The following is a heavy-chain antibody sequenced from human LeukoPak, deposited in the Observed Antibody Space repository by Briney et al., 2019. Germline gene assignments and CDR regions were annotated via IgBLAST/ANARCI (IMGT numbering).Heavy chain of an antibody. J-gene: IGHJ1*01. V-gene: IGHV4-34*01. D-gene: IGHD3-3*01. Sequence: SETLSLTCAVYGGSFSGYYWGWIRQPPGKGLEWIGEINHSGSTNYNPSLKSRVTISVDTSKNQFSLKLSSVTAADTAVYYCARGTPLNYDFWSGYYTGAEYFQHWGQGTLVTVSS. CDR2: INHSGST. CDR3: ARGTPLNYDFWSGYYTGAEYFQH. CDR1: GGSFSGYY.